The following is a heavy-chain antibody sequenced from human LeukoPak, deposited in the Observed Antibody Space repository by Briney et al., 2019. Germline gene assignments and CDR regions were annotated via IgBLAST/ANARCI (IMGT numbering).Heavy chain of an antibody. J-gene: IGHJ6*02. Sequence: GASVKVSCKASGYTFTSYGISWVRQAPGQGLEWMGWISAYNGNTNYAQKLQGRVTMTTDTSTSTAYMELRSLRSDDTAVYYCARDGRQQLVHHYYYYGMDVWGQGTTVTVSS. CDR2: ISAYNGNT. V-gene: IGHV1-18*01. CDR3: ARDGRQQLVHHYYYYGMDV. CDR1: GYTFTSYG. D-gene: IGHD6-13*01.